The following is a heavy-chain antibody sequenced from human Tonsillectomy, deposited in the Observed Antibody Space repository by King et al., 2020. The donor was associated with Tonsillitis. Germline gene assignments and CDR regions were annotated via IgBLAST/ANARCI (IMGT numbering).Heavy chain of an antibody. J-gene: IGHJ6*02. V-gene: IGHV5-51*01. CDR1: GYSFSDYW. CDR2: IYPGDSRT. CDR3: ARHSAAGPIYHYYYGLDV. D-gene: IGHD6-25*01. Sequence: QLVQSGAEVKKPGESLKISCKASGYSFSDYWIAWVRQMPGKGLEWMGIIYPGDSRTRYSPSFQDQVTMSADKSINTAFLQWSSLKASDTAIYYCARHSAAGPIYHYYYGLDVWGQGTTVTVSS.